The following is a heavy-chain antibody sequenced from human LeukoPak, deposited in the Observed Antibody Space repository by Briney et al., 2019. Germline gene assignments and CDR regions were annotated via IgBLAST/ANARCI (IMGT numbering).Heavy chain of an antibody. Sequence: PSQTLSLTCTVSGGSISSGGYYWSWIRQHPGKGLEWIGYIYYSGSTYYNPSLKSRVTISVDTSKNQFSLKLSSVTAADTAVYYCARDQGSYCSSSSCHDEYYYYYMDVWGKGTTVTVSS. CDR2: IYYSGST. CDR3: ARDQGSYCSSSSCHDEYYYYYMDV. V-gene: IGHV4-31*03. CDR1: GGSISSGGYY. J-gene: IGHJ6*03. D-gene: IGHD2-2*01.